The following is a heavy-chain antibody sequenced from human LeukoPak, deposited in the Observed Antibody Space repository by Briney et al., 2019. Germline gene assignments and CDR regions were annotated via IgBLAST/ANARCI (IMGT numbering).Heavy chain of an antibody. Sequence: GGSLRLSCAASGFTVSSNYMSWVRQAPGKGLEWVSVIYSGGSTYYADSVKGRFTISRDSAKNSLYLQMNSLRAEDTAVYYCARGYSGYDYPGDAFDIWGQGTMVTVSS. CDR3: ARGYSGYDYPGDAFDI. V-gene: IGHV3-53*01. D-gene: IGHD5-12*01. J-gene: IGHJ3*02. CDR2: IYSGGST. CDR1: GFTVSSNY.